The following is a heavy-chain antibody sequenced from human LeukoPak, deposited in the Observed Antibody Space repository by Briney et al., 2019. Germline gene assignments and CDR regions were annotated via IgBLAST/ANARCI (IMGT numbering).Heavy chain of an antibody. V-gene: IGHV3-72*01. CDR2: SRNKANSYTT. Sequence: PGGSLRLSCAVSGFTFSDHYMDRVRQAPGKGLEWVGRSRNKANSYTTEYAASVKGRFTVSRDDSKNSLYLQMNSLKTEDTAVYYCSRVRTGNNYYDYWGQGTLVTVSS. CDR3: SRVRTGNNYYDY. CDR1: GFTFSDHY. J-gene: IGHJ4*02. D-gene: IGHD3/OR15-3a*01.